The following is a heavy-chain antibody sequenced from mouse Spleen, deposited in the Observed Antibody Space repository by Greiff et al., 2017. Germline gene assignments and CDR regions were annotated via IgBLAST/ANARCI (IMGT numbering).Heavy chain of an antibody. CDR3: ARHGNYEYYFDY. D-gene: IGHD2-1*01. V-gene: IGHV5-17*01. Sequence: EVNVVESGGGLVKPGGSLKLSCAASGFTFSDYGMHWVRQAPEKGLEWVAYISSGSSTIYYADTVKGRFTISRDNAKNTLFLQMTSLRSEDTAMYYCARHGNYEYYFDYWGQGTTLTVSS. J-gene: IGHJ2*01. CDR1: GFTFSDYG. CDR2: ISSGSSTI.